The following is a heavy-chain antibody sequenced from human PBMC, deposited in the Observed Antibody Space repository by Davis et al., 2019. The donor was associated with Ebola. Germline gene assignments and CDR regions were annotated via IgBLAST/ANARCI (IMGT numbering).Heavy chain of an antibody. J-gene: IGHJ5*02. V-gene: IGHV4-4*02. Sequence: PSETLSLTCAVSGGSISSSNWWSWVRQPPGKGLEWIGEIYHSGSTNYNPSLKSRVTISVDKSKNQFSLKLSSVTAADTAVYYCAREVTTVTTGNWFDPWGQGTLITVSS. CDR2: IYHSGST. CDR3: AREVTTVTTGNWFDP. CDR1: GGSISSSNW. D-gene: IGHD4-17*01.